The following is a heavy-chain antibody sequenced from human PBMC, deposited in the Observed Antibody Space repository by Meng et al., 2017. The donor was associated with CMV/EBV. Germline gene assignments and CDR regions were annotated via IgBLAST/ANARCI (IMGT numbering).Heavy chain of an antibody. Sequence: HLLELGPGLARPSEPLYLTCPVSAGSSSSYYGSWIRQLAGKGLEGLGRIDTSGSTNYNTYITSRVTISVETSKTSFYLKLRYVTAADTAVYYCERGSYYRYFIDYWGQGTLVTVSS. CDR3: ERGSYYRYFIDY. CDR1: AGSSSSYY. D-gene: IGHD2-21*01. CDR2: IDTSGST. J-gene: IGHJ4*02. V-gene: IGHV4-4*07.